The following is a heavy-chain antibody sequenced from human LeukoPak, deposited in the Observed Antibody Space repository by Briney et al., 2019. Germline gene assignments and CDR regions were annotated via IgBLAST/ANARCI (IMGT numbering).Heavy chain of an antibody. Sequence: SETLSLTCTVSGGSISSYYWSWIRQPPGKGLEWIGYIYYSGSTNYNPSLKSRVTISVDTSKNQFSLKLSSVTAADTAVYYCARDLTANWFDPWGQGTLVTVSS. CDR3: ARDLTANWFDP. CDR1: GGSISSYY. D-gene: IGHD5-18*01. J-gene: IGHJ5*02. CDR2: IYYSGST. V-gene: IGHV4-59*01.